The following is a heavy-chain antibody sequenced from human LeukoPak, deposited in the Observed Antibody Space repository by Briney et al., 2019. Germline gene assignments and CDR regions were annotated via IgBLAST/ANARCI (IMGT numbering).Heavy chain of an antibody. CDR2: IYTSGST. D-gene: IGHD3-10*01. Sequence: SETLSLTCTVSGGSISSYYWSWIRQPPGKGLEWIGYIYTSGSTNYNPSLKSRVTISVDTSKNQFSLKLSSVTAADTAVYYCARQLRGVVTMVRGPGWFDPWGQGTLVTVSS. J-gene: IGHJ5*02. CDR1: GGSISSYY. V-gene: IGHV4-4*09. CDR3: ARQLRGVVTMVRGPGWFDP.